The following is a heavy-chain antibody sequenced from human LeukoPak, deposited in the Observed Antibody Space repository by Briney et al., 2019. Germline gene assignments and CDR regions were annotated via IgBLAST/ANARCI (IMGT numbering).Heavy chain of an antibody. CDR2: ISYDDGYK. CDR1: GFTFTSYG. D-gene: IGHD2-2*01. J-gene: IGHJ4*02. CDR3: AKDPADIVVLPSAHIDY. Sequence: GTSLRLSCTTSGFTFTSYGMHWVRQAPGKGLEWVAGISYDDGYKYYGDSMKGRFTISRDFLKNTLVLQMSSLIVDDTAVYYCAKDPADIVVLPSAHIDYWGQGTLVVVSA. V-gene: IGHV3-30*18.